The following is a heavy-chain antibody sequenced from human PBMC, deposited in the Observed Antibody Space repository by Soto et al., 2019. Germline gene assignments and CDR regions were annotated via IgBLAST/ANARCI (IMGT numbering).Heavy chain of an antibody. D-gene: IGHD3-16*02. Sequence: EVQLVESGGGLVKPGGSLRLSCAASGFTFSSYSMNWVRQAPGKGLEWVSSISSSSSYIYYADSVKGRFTISRDNAKNSLYLQMNSLRAEDTAVYYCARLPQIDYDYIWGSCRLGYWGQGTLVTVSS. J-gene: IGHJ4*02. CDR3: ARLPQIDYDYIWGSCRLGY. V-gene: IGHV3-21*01. CDR1: GFTFSSYS. CDR2: ISSSSSYI.